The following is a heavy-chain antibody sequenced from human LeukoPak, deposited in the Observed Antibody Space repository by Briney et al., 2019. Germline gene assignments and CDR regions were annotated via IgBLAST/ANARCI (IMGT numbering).Heavy chain of an antibody. CDR2: IIPIFGTA. Sequence: SVKVSCKASGGTFSSYAISWVRQAPGQGLEWMGRIIPIFGTANYAQKFQGGVTITTDESTSTAYMELSSLRSEDTAVYYYAIDPYDYGDYESEPLDYWGQGTLVTVSS. CDR3: AIDPYDYGDYESEPLDY. J-gene: IGHJ4*02. V-gene: IGHV1-69*05. CDR1: GGTFSSYA. D-gene: IGHD4-17*01.